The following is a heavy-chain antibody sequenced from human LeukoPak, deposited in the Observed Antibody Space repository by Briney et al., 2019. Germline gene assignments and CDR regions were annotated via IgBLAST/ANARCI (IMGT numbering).Heavy chain of an antibody. CDR1: GFTFSSYI. Sequence: GGSLRLSCAASGFTFSSYIMNWVRQAPGKGLEWVSSISPSTSYIYYADSLRGRFTISRDNAKNSLYLQMNSLRVEDTAVYFCTRDTPWDYWGQGTLVTVSS. CDR3: TRDTPWDY. J-gene: IGHJ4*02. CDR2: ISPSTSYI. V-gene: IGHV3-21*01. D-gene: IGHD1-26*01.